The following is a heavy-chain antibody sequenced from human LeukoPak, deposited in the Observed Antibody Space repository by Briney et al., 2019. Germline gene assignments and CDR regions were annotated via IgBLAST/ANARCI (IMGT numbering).Heavy chain of an antibody. D-gene: IGHD3-22*01. CDR3: ARGRTYYDSSGYYLYFDY. V-gene: IGHV4-61*01. CDR2: IYYSGSS. Sequence: SETLSLTCTVSGGSVSSGSYYWSWIRQPPGKGLEWIGYIYYSGSSNYNPYLKSRVTISVDTSKNQFSLKLSSVTAADTAVYYCARGRTYYDSSGYYLYFDYWGQGTPVTVSS. J-gene: IGHJ4*02. CDR1: GGSVSSGSYY.